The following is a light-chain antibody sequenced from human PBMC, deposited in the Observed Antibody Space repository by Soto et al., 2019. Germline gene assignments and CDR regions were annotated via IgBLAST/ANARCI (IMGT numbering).Light chain of an antibody. CDR1: QSISSW. J-gene: IGKJ1*01. Sequence: DIQMTQSPSTLSASVGDRVTITCRASQSISSWLAWYQKKPGKAPKLLIYDASSLESGVPSRFSGSGSGTEFTLTISSLQPDDFATYYCQQYNSYSPWTVGQGTKVEIK. CDR2: DAS. V-gene: IGKV1-5*01. CDR3: QQYNSYSPWT.